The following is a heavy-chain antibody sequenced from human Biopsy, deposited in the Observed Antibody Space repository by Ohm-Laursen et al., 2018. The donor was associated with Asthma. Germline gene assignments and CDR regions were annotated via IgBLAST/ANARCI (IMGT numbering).Heavy chain of an antibody. V-gene: IGHV3-33*01. Sequence: SLRLSCAASGFTFSNYGMHWVRRAPGKGLEWVAVIWDDGRNIYYADSVKGRFTISRDNSKDTLFLQMNSLRAEDTAVYYCARKAFATYGVFDYWGQGTLVTVSS. J-gene: IGHJ4*02. CDR1: GFTFSNYG. CDR2: IWDDGRNI. CDR3: ARKAFATYGVFDY. D-gene: IGHD3-10*01.